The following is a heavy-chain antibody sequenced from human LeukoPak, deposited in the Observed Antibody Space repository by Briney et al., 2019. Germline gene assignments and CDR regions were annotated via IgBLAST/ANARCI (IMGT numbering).Heavy chain of an antibody. D-gene: IGHD3-10*01. V-gene: IGHV1-18*01. Sequence: ASVKVSYKASGYTFTSYGISWVRQAPGQGLEWMGWISAYNGNTNYAQKLQGRVTMTTDTSTSTAYMELRSLRSDDTAVYYCARDLYYYGSGSYPFDYWGQGTLVTVSS. CDR3: ARDLYYYGSGSYPFDY. CDR2: ISAYNGNT. CDR1: GYTFTSYG. J-gene: IGHJ4*02.